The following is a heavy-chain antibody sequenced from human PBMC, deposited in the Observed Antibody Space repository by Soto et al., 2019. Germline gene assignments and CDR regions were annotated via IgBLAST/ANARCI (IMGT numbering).Heavy chain of an antibody. CDR3: AKDTGSGSYSSPYYGMDV. D-gene: IGHD3-10*01. CDR1: GFTFSSYC. Sequence: PGGSLRLSCAASGFTFSSYCMHWVRQAPGKGLEWVAVISYDGSNKYYADSVKGRFTISRDNSKNTLYLQMNSLRAEDTTVYYCAKDTGSGSYSSPYYGMDVWGQGTTVTVSS. J-gene: IGHJ6*02. CDR2: ISYDGSNK. V-gene: IGHV3-30*18.